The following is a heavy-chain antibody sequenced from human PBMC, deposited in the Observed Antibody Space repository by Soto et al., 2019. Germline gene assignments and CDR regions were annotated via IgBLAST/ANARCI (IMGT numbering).Heavy chain of an antibody. CDR1: GFTFSNAW. CDR2: IKSKTDGGTT. CDR3: TKSGYDYERYYSYGMDV. J-gene: IGHJ6*02. V-gene: IGHV3-15*07. Sequence: PGGSLRLCCAASGFTFSNAWMNWVRQAPGKGLEWVGRIKSKTDGGTTDYAAPVKGRFTISRDDSKNTLYLQMNSLKTEDTAVYYCTKSGYDYERYYSYGMDVWGQGTTVTVSS. D-gene: IGHD5-12*01.